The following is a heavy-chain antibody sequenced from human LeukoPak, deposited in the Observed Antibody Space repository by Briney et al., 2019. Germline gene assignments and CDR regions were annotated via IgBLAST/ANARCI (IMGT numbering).Heavy chain of an antibody. CDR2: ISSDGSTT. CDR3: ARTAAGPEY. Sequence: GGSLRLSCVDSGCTISSYWMHWVRQAPGKGLVWVSRISSDGSTTNYADSVKGRFTISRDNATNTLYLQMNSLTGEDTAVYFCARTAAGPEYWGQGTRVTVSS. CDR1: GCTISSYW. J-gene: IGHJ4*02. V-gene: IGHV3-74*01. D-gene: IGHD6-19*01.